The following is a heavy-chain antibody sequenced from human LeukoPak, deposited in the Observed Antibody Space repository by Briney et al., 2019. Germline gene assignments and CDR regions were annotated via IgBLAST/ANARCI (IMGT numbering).Heavy chain of an antibody. D-gene: IGHD3-22*01. V-gene: IGHV1-18*01. Sequence: ASVKVSCKASGYTFTNYGISWVRQAPGQGLEWMGWISAYNGNTNYAQKLQGRVTMTTDTSTSTAYMELRSLRSDDTAVYYCARDPAYYDSSGYYPTDAFDIWGQGTMVTVSS. CDR3: ARDPAYYDSSGYYPTDAFDI. CDR2: ISAYNGNT. J-gene: IGHJ3*02. CDR1: GYTFTNYG.